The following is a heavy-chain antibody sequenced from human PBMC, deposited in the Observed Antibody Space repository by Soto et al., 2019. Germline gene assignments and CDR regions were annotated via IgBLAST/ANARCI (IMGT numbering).Heavy chain of an antibody. D-gene: IGHD3-10*01. Sequence: TGGSLRPSCAASGFTFSTYAMSWVRQAPGKGLEWVSAISPNGDATYYADSVKGRFTISRDNSRNTLYLQMNSLKADDTAVYYCAREYYYGSGPWYWGQGTLVTVSS. J-gene: IGHJ4*02. V-gene: IGHV3-23*01. CDR1: GFTFSTYA. CDR2: ISPNGDAT. CDR3: AREYYYGSGPWY.